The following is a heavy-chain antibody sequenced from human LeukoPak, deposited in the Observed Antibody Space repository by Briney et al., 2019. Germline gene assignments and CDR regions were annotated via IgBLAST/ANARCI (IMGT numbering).Heavy chain of an antibody. Sequence: SQTLSLTCAVYGGSFSGYYWSWIRQPPGKGLEWIGEINHSGSTNYNPSLKSRVTISVDTSKNQFSLKLSSVTAADTAVYYCARHGKIRIQLWLRPSYGHFDYWGQGTLVTVSS. J-gene: IGHJ4*02. V-gene: IGHV4-34*01. CDR2: INHSGST. CDR1: GGSFSGYY. D-gene: IGHD5-18*01. CDR3: ARHGKIRIQLWLRPSYGHFDY.